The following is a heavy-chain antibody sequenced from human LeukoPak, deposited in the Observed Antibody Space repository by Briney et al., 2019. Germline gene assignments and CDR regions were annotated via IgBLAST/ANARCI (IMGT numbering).Heavy chain of an antibody. V-gene: IGHV1-2*02. CDR2: IDPNSGGT. D-gene: IGHD3-10*01. J-gene: IGHJ2*01. Sequence: ASVTVSCKASGYTLTAHYIHWVRQGPGQGLEWMGWIDPNSGGTNYAQKFLGSVTMTGDTSINTAFMELSRLRSDDTAIYYCARGRGTTMVRGVITNYFDLWGRGSLVTVSS. CDR1: GYTLTAHY. CDR3: ARGRGTTMVRGVITNYFDL.